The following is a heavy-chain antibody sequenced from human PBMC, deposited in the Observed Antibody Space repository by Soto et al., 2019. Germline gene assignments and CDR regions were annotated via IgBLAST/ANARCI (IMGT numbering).Heavy chain of an antibody. CDR2: INPNTGGT. CDR3: ARATSTVTPDS. J-gene: IGHJ4*02. CDR1: GYTFIDYY. V-gene: IGHV1-2*02. D-gene: IGHD4-17*01. Sequence: ASVKVSCKASGYTFIDYYIHWVRQAPGRGLEWVGWINPNTGGTRYAQRLQPTLTMTRDASINTAYLDVKRLTSHDPAVYYCARATSTVTPDSWGQGTLVTVSS.